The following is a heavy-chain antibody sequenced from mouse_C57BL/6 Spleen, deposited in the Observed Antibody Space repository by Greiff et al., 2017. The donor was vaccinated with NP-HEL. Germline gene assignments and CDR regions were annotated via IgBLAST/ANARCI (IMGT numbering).Heavy chain of an antibody. V-gene: IGHV1-53*01. CDR2: INPSNGGT. J-gene: IGHJ2*01. CDR3: ARKGTTVVALDY. D-gene: IGHD1-1*01. Sequence: QVHVKQSGTELVKPGASVKLSCKASGYTFTSYWMHWVKQRPGQGLEWIGNINPSNGGTNYNEKFKSKATLTVDKSSSTAYMQLSSLTSEDSAVYYCARKGTTVVALDYWGQGTTLTVSS. CDR1: GYTFTSYW.